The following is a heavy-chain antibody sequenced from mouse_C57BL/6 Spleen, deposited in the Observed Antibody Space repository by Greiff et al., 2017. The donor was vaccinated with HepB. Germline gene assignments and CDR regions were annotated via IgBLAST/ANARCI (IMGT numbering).Heavy chain of an antibody. D-gene: IGHD1-1*01. V-gene: IGHV5-17*01. J-gene: IGHJ4*01. CDR2: ISSGSSTI. CDR3: ARLGYGSSYAMDY. Sequence: EVMLVESGGGLVKPGGSLKLSCAASGFTFSDYGMHWVRQAPEKGLEWVAYISSGSSTIYYADTVKGRFTISRDNAKNTLFLQMTSLRSEDTAMYYCARLGYGSSYAMDYWGQGTSVTVSS. CDR1: GFTFSDYG.